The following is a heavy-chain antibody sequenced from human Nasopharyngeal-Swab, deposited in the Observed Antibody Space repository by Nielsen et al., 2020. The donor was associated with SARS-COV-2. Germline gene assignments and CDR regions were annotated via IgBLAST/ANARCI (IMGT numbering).Heavy chain of an antibody. J-gene: IGHJ6*02. CDR2: ISAYNGNT. Sequence: ASVKVSCKASGYTFTSYGISWVRQAPGQGLEWMGWISAYNGNTNYAQKLQGRVTMTTDTSTSTAYMELRSLRSEDTAVYYCARAMATVGAVYYYGMDVWGQGTTVTVSS. V-gene: IGHV1-18*01. CDR3: ARAMATVGAVYYYGMDV. CDR1: GYTFTSYG. D-gene: IGHD4-23*01.